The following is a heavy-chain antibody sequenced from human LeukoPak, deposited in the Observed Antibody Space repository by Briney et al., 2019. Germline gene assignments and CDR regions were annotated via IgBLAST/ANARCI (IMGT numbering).Heavy chain of an antibody. CDR1: GFTFTSST. Sequence: SVKVSCKASGFTFTSSTMQWVRQARGQRLEWIGWIVVGSGNTNYAQKFQERVTIIRDMSTSTAYMELSSLRSEDTAVYYCAKDGSMPWGYYMDVWGKGTTVTISS. D-gene: IGHD2/OR15-2a*01. CDR2: IVVGSGNT. V-gene: IGHV1-58*02. CDR3: AKDGSMPWGYYMDV. J-gene: IGHJ6*03.